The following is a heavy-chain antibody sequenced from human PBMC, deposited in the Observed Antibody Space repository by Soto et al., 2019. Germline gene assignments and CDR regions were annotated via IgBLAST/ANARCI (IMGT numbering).Heavy chain of an antibody. J-gene: IGHJ1*01. Sequence: EVQLVETGGGLVQPGGSLRLSCTATGFSVSDNFVSWVRQAPGKGLEWASIIYYGGTPYYADSVRGRFTISRDISENMMYLQMDSLRPDDTAVYYCATALRRGVPPVWGPGTRVTVS. V-gene: IGHV3-53*02. D-gene: IGHD2-8*02. CDR1: GFSVSDNF. CDR3: ATALRRGVPPV. CDR2: IYYGGTP.